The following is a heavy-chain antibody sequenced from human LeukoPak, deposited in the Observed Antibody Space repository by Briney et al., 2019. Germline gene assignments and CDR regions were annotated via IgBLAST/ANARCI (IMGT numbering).Heavy chain of an antibody. CDR3: ARGDRSDSPYYYYYMDV. D-gene: IGHD3-22*01. J-gene: IGHJ6*03. CDR1: GGSISSGSNY. V-gene: IGHV4-61*02. Sequence: SETLSLTCTVSGGSISSGSNYWSWIRQPAGKGLEWIGRIYTSGSTNYNPSLKSRVTISVDTSKNQFSLKLSSVTAADTAVYYCARGDRSDSPYYYYYMDVWGKGTTVTVS. CDR2: IYTSGST.